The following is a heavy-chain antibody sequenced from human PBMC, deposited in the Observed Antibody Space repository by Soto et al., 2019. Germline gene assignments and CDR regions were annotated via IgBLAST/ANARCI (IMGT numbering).Heavy chain of an antibody. Sequence: QVQLVESGGGVVQPGRSLRLSCAASGFTFSSYAMHWVRQAPGKGLEWVAVISYDGRNKYYADSVKGRFTISRDHSKNTLYLQLNSLRAEDTAVYYCARDRPFWSGTDYLGQGTRVTVSA. V-gene: IGHV3-30-3*01. CDR3: ARDRPFWSGTDY. J-gene: IGHJ4*02. D-gene: IGHD3-3*01. CDR2: ISYDGRNK. CDR1: GFTFSSYA.